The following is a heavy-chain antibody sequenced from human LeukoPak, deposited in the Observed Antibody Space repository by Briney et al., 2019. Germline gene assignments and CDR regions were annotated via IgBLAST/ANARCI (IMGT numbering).Heavy chain of an antibody. CDR3: ARNVGATDAFDI. V-gene: IGHV1-18*01. Sequence: ASVKVSCKASGYSSTNYGISWVRQAPGQGLEWMGWIHIYRGNTNYAQKFQGRVTMTTDTSTSTVYMEVRGLRSDDTAMYYCARNVGATDAFDIWGQGTMVTVSS. CDR2: IHIYRGNT. CDR1: GYSSTNYG. J-gene: IGHJ3*02. D-gene: IGHD1-26*01.